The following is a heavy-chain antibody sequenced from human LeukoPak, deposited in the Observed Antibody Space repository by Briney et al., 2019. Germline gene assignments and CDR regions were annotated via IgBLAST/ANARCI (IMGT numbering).Heavy chain of an antibody. V-gene: IGHV3-11*04. CDR1: GFTFSDYY. CDR3: ERVKIGHRDCCSSTSEREVRYYYYYMDV. CDR2: ISGSGSFI. D-gene: IGHD2-2*01. Sequence: PGGSLRLSCAASGFTFSDYYMSWIRQAPGKGLEWLSYISGSGSFIYYADSVKGQFTISRDNAKNSLYLQMNSLRVEDTAVYYCERVKIGHRDCCSSTSEREVRYYYYYMDVWGKGTTVTVSS. J-gene: IGHJ6*03.